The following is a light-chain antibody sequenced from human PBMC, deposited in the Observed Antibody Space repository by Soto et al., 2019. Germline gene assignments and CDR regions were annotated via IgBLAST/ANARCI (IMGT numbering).Light chain of an antibody. V-gene: IGKV1-12*01. CDR3: QQANSFSHT. J-gene: IGKJ2*01. Sequence: DIPMTQSPSSVSASVGDTVTITCRASQGINGWLAWYQQKPGKAPKLLISVASNLQSGVPSRFSGTGSGADFTLTITSLQPEDFATYYCQQANSFSHTFGQGTKLEIK. CDR1: QGINGW. CDR2: VAS.